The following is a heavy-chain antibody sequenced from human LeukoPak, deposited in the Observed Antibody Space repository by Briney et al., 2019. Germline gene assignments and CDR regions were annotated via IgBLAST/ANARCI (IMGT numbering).Heavy chain of an antibody. CDR2: FDPEDGET. J-gene: IGHJ4*02. D-gene: IGHD1-26*01. CDR3: ATERRLLHAFDY. V-gene: IGHV1-24*01. Sequence: ASVKVSCKVSGYTLTELSMHWVRQAPGKGLEWMGGFDPEDGETIYAQKFQGRVTMTEDTSTDTAHMELSSLRSEDTAVYYCATERRLLHAFDYWGQGTLVTVSS. CDR1: GYTLTELS.